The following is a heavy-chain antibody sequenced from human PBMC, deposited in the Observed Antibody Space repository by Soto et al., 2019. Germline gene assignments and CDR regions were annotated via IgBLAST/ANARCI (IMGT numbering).Heavy chain of an antibody. CDR1: GYTFTSYA. Sequence: QVQLVQSGDEEKKPGASVKVSCKASGYTFTSYAMHWVRQAPGQRLEWMGWINAGNGNTKYSQKFQGRVTITRDTSASTAYMEQSSLRSEDTAVYYCARSIVVVTALDYWGQGTLVTVSS. V-gene: IGHV1-3*05. J-gene: IGHJ4*02. D-gene: IGHD2-21*02. CDR3: ARSIVVVTALDY. CDR2: INAGNGNT.